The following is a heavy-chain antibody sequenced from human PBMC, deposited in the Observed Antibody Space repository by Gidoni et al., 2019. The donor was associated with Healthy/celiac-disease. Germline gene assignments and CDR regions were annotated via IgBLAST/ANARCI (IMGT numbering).Heavy chain of an antibody. J-gene: IGHJ2*01. Sequence: QVQLVESGGGVVQPGRSLRLSCAASGFTFSSYAMHWVRQAPGKGLEWVAVTSYDGSNKYYADSVKGRFTISRDNSKNTLYLQMNSLRAEDTAVYYCARDSSGWLFDLWGRGTLVTVSS. CDR3: ARDSSGWLFDL. CDR2: TSYDGSNK. V-gene: IGHV3-30*01. CDR1: GFTFSSYA. D-gene: IGHD6-19*01.